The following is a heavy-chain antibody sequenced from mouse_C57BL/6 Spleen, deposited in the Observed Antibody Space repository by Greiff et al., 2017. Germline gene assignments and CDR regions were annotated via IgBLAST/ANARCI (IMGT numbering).Heavy chain of an antibody. Sequence: QVQLQQPGAELVMPGASVKLSCKASGYTFTSYWMHWVKQRPGQGLEWIGEIDPSDSYTNYNQKFKGKSTLTVDKSSSTAYMQLSSLTSEDSAVXYCARRSIDYGKGWYFDVWGTGTTVTVSS. CDR1: GYTFTSYW. CDR2: IDPSDSYT. V-gene: IGHV1-69*01. CDR3: ARRSIDYGKGWYFDV. J-gene: IGHJ1*03. D-gene: IGHD2-1*01.